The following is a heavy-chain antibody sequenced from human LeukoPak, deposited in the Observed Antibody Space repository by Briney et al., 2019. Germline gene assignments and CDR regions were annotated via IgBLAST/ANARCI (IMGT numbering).Heavy chain of an antibody. V-gene: IGHV5-51*01. CDR3: ARVTTYYYDSPTLFDP. CDR1: GYSFTSYW. CDR2: IYPGDSDT. D-gene: IGHD3-22*01. J-gene: IGHJ5*02. Sequence: GESLKISCKGSGYSFTSYWIGWVRPMPGKGLEWMGIIYPGDSDTRYSPSFQGQVTISADKSISTAYLQWSSLKASDTAMYYCARVTTYYYDSPTLFDPWGQGTLVTVSS.